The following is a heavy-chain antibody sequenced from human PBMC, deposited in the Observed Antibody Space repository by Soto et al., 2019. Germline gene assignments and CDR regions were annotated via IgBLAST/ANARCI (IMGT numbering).Heavy chain of an antibody. V-gene: IGHV1-3*01. D-gene: IGHD6-19*01. J-gene: IGHJ4*02. CDR2: INAGNGNT. Sequence: KTLGASVKVSCKASGYTFTSYAMHWVRQAPGQRLEWMGWINAGNGNTKYSQKFQGRVTITRDTSASTAYMELSSLRSEDTAVYYCAKSRSSGWFPFDYWGQGTLVTVSS. CDR1: GYTFTSYA. CDR3: AKSRSSGWFPFDY.